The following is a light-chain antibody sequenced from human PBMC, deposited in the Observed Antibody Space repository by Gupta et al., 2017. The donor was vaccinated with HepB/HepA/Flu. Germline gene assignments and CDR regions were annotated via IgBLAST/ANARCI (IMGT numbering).Light chain of an antibody. J-gene: IGKJ4*01. Sequence: EIVLTQSPATLSWSPGERATLSCRASQSVSSYLAWYQQKPGQAPRLLIYDASNRATGIPARFSGSGSGTDFTLTISSLGPEDFAVYYCQQRSNWPRLTFGGGTKVEIK. V-gene: IGKV3-11*01. CDR2: DAS. CDR1: QSVSSY. CDR3: QQRSNWPRLT.